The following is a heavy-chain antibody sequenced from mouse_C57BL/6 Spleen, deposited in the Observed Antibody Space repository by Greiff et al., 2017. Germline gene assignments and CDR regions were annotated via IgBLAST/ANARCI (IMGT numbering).Heavy chain of an antibody. V-gene: IGHV5-17*01. Sequence: VQLMESGGGLVKPGGSLKLSCAASGFTFSDYGMHWVRQAPEKGLEWVAYISSGSSTIYYADTVKGRFTISRDNAKNTLFLQMTSLRSQDTAMYYCARHVYFDYWSQGTTLTVSS. CDR2: ISSGSSTI. CDR1: GFTFSDYG. CDR3: ARHVYFDY. J-gene: IGHJ2*01.